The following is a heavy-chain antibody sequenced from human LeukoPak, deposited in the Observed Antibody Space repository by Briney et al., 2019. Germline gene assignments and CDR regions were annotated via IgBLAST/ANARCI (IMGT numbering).Heavy chain of an antibody. CDR2: IIPIFGTA. J-gene: IGHJ4*02. CDR3: ARPYDSSGYYYY. Sequence: SVKVSCKASGGTFSSYAISWVRQAPGQGLQWMGGIIPIFGTANYAQKFQGRVTITADESTSTAYMELSSLRSEDTAVYYCARPYDSSGYYYYWGQGTLVTVSS. CDR1: GGTFSSYA. D-gene: IGHD3-22*01. V-gene: IGHV1-69*01.